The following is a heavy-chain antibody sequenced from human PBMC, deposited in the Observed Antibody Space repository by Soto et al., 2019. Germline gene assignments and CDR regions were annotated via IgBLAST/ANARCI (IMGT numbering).Heavy chain of an antibody. CDR3: ASRVLRNGSNYYYYGMDV. D-gene: IGHD3-10*01. Sequence: SLRLSCAASGFTFSSYEMNWVRQAPGKGLEWVSYISSSGSTIYYADSVKGRFTISRDNAKKSLYLQMNSLRAEDTAVYYCASRVLRNGSNYYYYGMDVWGQGTTVTVSS. CDR1: GFTFSSYE. V-gene: IGHV3-48*03. CDR2: ISSSGSTI. J-gene: IGHJ6*02.